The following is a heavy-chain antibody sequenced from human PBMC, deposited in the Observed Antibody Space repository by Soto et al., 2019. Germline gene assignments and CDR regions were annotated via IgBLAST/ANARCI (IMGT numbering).Heavy chain of an antibody. V-gene: IGHV3-53*01. CDR3: ARSGSYVNGFDY. CDR1: GFTVSNHF. CDR2: IYSGGST. Sequence: GGSLRLSCTASGFTVSNHFMNWVRQAPGKGLEWVSVIYSGGSTYYADSVRGRFTISRDTTKNMLYLQMNGLGVEDTAVYYCARSGSYVNGFDYWGQGTLVTVSS. D-gene: IGHD1-26*01. J-gene: IGHJ4*02.